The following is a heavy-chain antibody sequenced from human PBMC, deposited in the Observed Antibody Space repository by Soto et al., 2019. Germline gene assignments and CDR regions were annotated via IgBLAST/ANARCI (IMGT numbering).Heavy chain of an antibody. CDR1: GVSLSNFGVG. V-gene: IGHV2-5*01. CDR3: AHVAVGTVGNEAFDI. D-gene: IGHD1-26*01. CDR2: IYWNDDK. Sequence: QITLEESGPTLVKPTQTLTLTCSFSGVSLSNFGVGVGWIRQPPGKALEWLAVIYWNDDKRYNLSLKSRLTINKDTSKNQVVLTITNMDPVDTATYYCAHVAVGTVGNEAFDIWGQGTVLTVSS. J-gene: IGHJ3*02.